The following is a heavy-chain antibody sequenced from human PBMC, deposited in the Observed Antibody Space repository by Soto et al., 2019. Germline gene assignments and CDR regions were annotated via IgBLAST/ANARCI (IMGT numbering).Heavy chain of an antibody. CDR3: ARDPGTRAPLRECHFDY. J-gene: IGHJ4*02. CDR1: RYSFTTYA. CDR2: INAGNGDT. V-gene: IGHV1-3*01. Sequence: ASVKVSCKASRYSFTTYALHWVRQARGQRLEWMGWINAGNGDTKYSEKFQGRVTITRDTSANTAYMELSRLRSEDTSVYYCARDPGTRAPLRECHFDYWGQGTLVTVSS. D-gene: IGHD1-7*01.